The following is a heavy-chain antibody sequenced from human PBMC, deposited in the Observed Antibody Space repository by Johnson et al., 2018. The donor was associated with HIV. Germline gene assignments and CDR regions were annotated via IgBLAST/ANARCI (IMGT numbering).Heavy chain of an antibody. CDR1: GFSFDDYG. CDR2: ISWNSGSI. V-gene: IGHV3-9*01. CDR3: AKDLYESSGSGDSEI. J-gene: IGHJ3*02. D-gene: IGHD3-22*01. Sequence: VQLVESGGGLVQPGRSLRLSCAASGFSFDDYGMHWVRQAPGKGLQWVSGISWNSGSIGYADSVKGRFTISRDNAKNSLYLQMNCLRAEDTAFYYCAKDLYESSGSGDSEIGGQGTKGTVSS.